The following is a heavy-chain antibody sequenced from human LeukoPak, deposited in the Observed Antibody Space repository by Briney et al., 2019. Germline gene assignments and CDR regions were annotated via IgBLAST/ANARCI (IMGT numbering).Heavy chain of an antibody. CDR2: IYHSGSN. CDR3: ASLPSNTVTHDY. V-gene: IGHV4-38-2*01. J-gene: IGHJ4*02. D-gene: IGHD4-11*01. CDR1: GYSLSSSYY. Sequence: SETLSLTCAVSGYSLSSSYYWGWIGQPPGKGLEWIGTIYHSGSNHYNPSLKSRVTLSVDTSKNQFSLKLRSVTAADTAVYYCASLPSNTVTHDYWGQGTLVTVSS.